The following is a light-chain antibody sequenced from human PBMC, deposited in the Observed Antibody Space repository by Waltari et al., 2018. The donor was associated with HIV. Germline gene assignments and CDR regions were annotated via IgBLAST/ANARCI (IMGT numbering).Light chain of an antibody. CDR3: NSRDSGGNRWV. CDR1: SLRTYS. CDR2: GKN. V-gene: IGLV3-19*01. Sequence: SSELTQDPAVSVALGQTVRITCQGDSLRTYSASWYQQKPGQAPLLVMYGKNSRPSVIPDLFSGSSSGNTSSLSITGAQAEDEADYFCNSRDSGGNRWVFGGGTKVTVL. J-gene: IGLJ3*02.